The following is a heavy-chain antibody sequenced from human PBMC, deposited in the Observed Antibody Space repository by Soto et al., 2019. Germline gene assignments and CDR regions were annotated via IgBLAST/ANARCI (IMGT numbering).Heavy chain of an antibody. Sequence: AGGSLRLSCAASGFTFSSYEMNWVRQAPGKGLEWVSYISSSGDTIYYADSVRGRFTISRDNAKSSLYLQMNSLRIEDTAVYYCAREDSTRTDDNYYYYGMDVWGQGTTVTVSS. CDR1: GFTFSSYE. D-gene: IGHD2-2*01. J-gene: IGHJ6*02. CDR3: AREDSTRTDDNYYYYGMDV. V-gene: IGHV3-48*03. CDR2: ISSSGDTI.